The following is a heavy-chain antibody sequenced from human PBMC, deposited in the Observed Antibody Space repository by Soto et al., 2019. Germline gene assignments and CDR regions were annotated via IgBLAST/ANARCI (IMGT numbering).Heavy chain of an antibody. V-gene: IGHV3-7*03. CDR1: GFTFSNHW. CDR3: ARDPEGNWNDLDS. Sequence: EVQLVESGGGLVQPGGSLRLSCVASGFTFSNHWMRWARHTPGKGLEWVANIKEDGGEKAYVDSVRDRFIISRDNAKNSLYLQMDSLRVEDTAVYYCARDPEGNWNDLDSWGQGTLVTVSS. CDR2: IKEDGGEK. J-gene: IGHJ4*02. D-gene: IGHD1-1*01.